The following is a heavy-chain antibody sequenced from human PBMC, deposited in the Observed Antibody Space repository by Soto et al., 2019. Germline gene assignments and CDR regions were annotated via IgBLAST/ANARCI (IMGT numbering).Heavy chain of an antibody. CDR2: IIPILGIA. D-gene: IGHD2-15*01. V-gene: IGHV1-69*02. J-gene: IGHJ4*02. CDR3: ARTLGYCSGGSCYSNFWDY. Sequence: TSVKVSCEACGGSYSSYTISWVRQAPGQGLEWMGRIIPILGIANYAQKFQGRVTITADKSTSTAYMELSSLRSEDTAVYYCARTLGYCSGGSCYSNFWDYWGQGTLVTVSS. CDR1: GGSYSSYT.